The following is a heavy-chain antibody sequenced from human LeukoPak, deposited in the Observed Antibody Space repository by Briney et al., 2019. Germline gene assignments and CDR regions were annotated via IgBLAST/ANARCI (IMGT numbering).Heavy chain of an antibody. CDR1: GFTFSSYA. Sequence: TGGSLRLSCAAPGFTFSSYAMSWVRQAPGKGLEWVSYISSSGSTMYYADSVKGRFTISRDNAKNSLYLQMNSLRAEDTAVYYCARQYDYWGQGTLVTVSS. V-gene: IGHV3-48*03. CDR2: ISSSGSTM. CDR3: ARQYDY. J-gene: IGHJ4*02. D-gene: IGHD4-11*01.